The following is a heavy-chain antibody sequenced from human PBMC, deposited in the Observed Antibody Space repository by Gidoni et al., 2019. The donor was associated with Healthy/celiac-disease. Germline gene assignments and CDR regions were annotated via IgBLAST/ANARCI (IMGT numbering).Heavy chain of an antibody. V-gene: IGHV3-15*01. J-gene: IGHJ4*02. D-gene: IGHD3-16*01. Sequence: EVQLVESGGGLVKPVGSLRLSCAASGFTFSNAWMSWVRQAPGKGLEWVGRIKSKTDGETTDYAAPVKGRFTISRDDSKNTLYLKMNSLKTEDTAVYYCTTPPGGGSEWGQGTLVTVSS. CDR1: GFTFSNAW. CDR3: TTPPGGGSE. CDR2: IKSKTDGETT.